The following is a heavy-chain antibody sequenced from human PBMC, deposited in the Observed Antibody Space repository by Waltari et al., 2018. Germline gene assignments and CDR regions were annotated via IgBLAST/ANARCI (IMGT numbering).Heavy chain of an antibody. CDR3: ARVGESGYSSRWYDA. CDR1: GYTFTDYY. Sequence: QVHLVQSGAEVQKPGASVKVSCKTSGYTFTDYYIHWVRQAPGQGLEWMGWFHPKTGGKKYAQRFQDRVVMTRDTSINTGYMEVNRLKSDDTALYFCARVGESGYSSRWYDAWGQGTLVTVSS. CDR2: FHPKTGGK. V-gene: IGHV1-2*02. J-gene: IGHJ4*02. D-gene: IGHD6-13*01.